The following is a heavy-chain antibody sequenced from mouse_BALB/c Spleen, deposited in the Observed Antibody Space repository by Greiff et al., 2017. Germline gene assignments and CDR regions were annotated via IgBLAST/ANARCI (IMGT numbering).Heavy chain of an antibody. D-gene: IGHD2-3*01. CDR1: GFTFSSYG. CDR3: ARHDGYFDY. CDR2: ISSGGSYT. Sequence: EVKLVESGGDLMKPGGSLKLSCAASGFTFSSYGMSWVRQTPDKRLEWVATISSGGSYTYYPDSVKGRFTISRDNAKNTLYLQMSSLKSEDTAMYYCARHDGYFDYWGQGTTLTVSS. J-gene: IGHJ2*01. V-gene: IGHV5-6*01.